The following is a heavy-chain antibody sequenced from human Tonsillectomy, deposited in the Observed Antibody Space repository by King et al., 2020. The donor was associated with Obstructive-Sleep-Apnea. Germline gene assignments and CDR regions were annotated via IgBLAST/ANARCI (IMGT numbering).Heavy chain of an antibody. J-gene: IGHJ5*02. V-gene: IGHV4-30-4*07. CDR3: ARAHSRDYLDWFDP. D-gene: IGHD4-11*01. CDR1: GGSISSGGYS. Sequence: VQLQESGPGLVKPSQTLSVTCAVSGGSISSGGYSWSWIRQAPGKGLEWIGYIYYSGSTYYNPSLKSRVIISVDTSRNQFSLKLSSVTAADTAVYYCARAHSRDYLDWFDPWGQGTLVTVSS. CDR2: IYYSGST.